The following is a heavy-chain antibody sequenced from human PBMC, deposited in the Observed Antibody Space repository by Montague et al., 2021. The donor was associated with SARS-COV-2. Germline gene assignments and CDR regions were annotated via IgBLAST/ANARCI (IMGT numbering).Heavy chain of an antibody. CDR2: IFYNGST. Sequence: SETRSLTCTVSFGSISTYYWSWIRQPPGKGLEWIGFIFYNGSTKYNPSLKRRVSISLDTSKNQFSLKLSSVTAADTAVYYCARQDAWAYCGDECYRGWFDSWGQGTLATVSS. CDR3: ARQDAWAYCGDECYRGWFDS. CDR1: FGSISTYY. V-gene: IGHV4-59*01. D-gene: IGHD2-21*01. J-gene: IGHJ5*01.